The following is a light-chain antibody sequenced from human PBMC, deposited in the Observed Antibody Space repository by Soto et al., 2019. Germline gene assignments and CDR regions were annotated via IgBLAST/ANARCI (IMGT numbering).Light chain of an antibody. CDR3: QQYASSPPYT. CDR1: QSLSSAY. J-gene: IGKJ2*01. Sequence: EIVLTQSPGTLSLSPGDRATLSCRASQSLSSAYLAWYQQKPGQAPRLLMYGASNRPTAIPDRFSGSGSGTDFTLTISRLEPEDFAVYYCQQYASSPPYTFGQGTKLEI. CDR2: GAS. V-gene: IGKV3-20*01.